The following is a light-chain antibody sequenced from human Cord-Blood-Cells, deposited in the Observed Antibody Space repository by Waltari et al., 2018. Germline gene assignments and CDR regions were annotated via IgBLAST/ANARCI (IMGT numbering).Light chain of an antibody. CDR2: LGS. CDR3: MQALQTPYT. J-gene: IGKJ2*01. CDR1: QSLLHSNGYNY. V-gene: IGKV2-28*01. Sequence: DIVMTQSPLSLPVTPGEPASIPCRSSQSLLHSNGYNYLDWYLQKPGQSPQLLCYLGSNRASGVPDRFSGSGSGTDFTLKISRVEAEDVGVYYCMQALQTPYTFGQGTKLEIK.